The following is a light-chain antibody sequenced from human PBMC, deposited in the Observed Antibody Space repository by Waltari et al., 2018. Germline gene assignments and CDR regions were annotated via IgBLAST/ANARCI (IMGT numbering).Light chain of an antibody. J-gene: IGKJ1*01. V-gene: IGKV3-11*01. CDR3: QQRSNWPWT. CDR2: DAS. Sequence: EIVLTQSPATLSLSPGERATLSCRASKSVSSYLAWYQQKPGQAPRLLLYDASNRATGIPARFSGSGSGTDFTLTISCLEPEDFAVYYCQQRSNWPWTFGQGTKVEIK. CDR1: KSVSSY.